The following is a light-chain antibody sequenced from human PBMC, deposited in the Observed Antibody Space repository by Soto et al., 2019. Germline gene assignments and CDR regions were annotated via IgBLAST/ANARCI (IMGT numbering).Light chain of an antibody. J-gene: IGKJ2*01. CDR1: QYVTNN. V-gene: IGKV3-15*01. Sequence: EIVMTQSPATLSVSPGDTATLSCRASQYVTNNLAWYQQRPGQPPRLLIYAASTRAANIPTRFSGSRSGTELTLTISSLQSDDFAVYYCQQRSNWPPLYTFGQGTKLEIK. CDR3: QQRSNWPPLYT. CDR2: AAS.